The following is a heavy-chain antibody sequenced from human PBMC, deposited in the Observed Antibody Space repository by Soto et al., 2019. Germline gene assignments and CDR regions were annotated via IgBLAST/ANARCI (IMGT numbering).Heavy chain of an antibody. Sequence: QVQLQESGPGLVKPSGTLSLTCTVSGASISSTSSGDWWTWVRQPPGKGLEWIGEIHHSASTNYNPSLKGRVTMSVDKSKNQFSLRLSSVTAADTVVYYCAKMVGATLVDYWGRGTLVTVSS. CDR1: GASISSTSSGDW. CDR3: AKMVGATLVDY. V-gene: IGHV4-4*02. D-gene: IGHD1-26*01. J-gene: IGHJ4*01. CDR2: IHHSAST.